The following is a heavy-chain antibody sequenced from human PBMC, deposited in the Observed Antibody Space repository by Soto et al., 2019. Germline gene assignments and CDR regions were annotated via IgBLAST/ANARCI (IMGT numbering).Heavy chain of an antibody. D-gene: IGHD1-1*01. CDR3: ARHYKYNARVYYYNGLDV. CDR1: GYSFTTYW. J-gene: IGHJ6*02. CDR2: IDTTDSYI. Sequence: EVQLVQSEAEVQKPGASLRISCKSSGYSFTTYWISWVRQMPGKGLEWMGRIDTTDSYIKYSPSFQGHVTISVDKSISTAYLQWSSLKASDTAIYYCARHYKYNARVYYYNGLDVWGQGTTVTVSS. V-gene: IGHV5-10-1*03.